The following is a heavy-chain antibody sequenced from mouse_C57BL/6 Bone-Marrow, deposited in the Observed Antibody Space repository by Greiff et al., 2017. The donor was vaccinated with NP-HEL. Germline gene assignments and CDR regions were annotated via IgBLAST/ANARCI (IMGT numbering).Heavy chain of an antibody. CDR2: ILPSIGRT. CDR1: DSEVFPIAY. CDR3: ARDSSGYQYYYAMDY. V-gene: IGHV15-2*01. D-gene: IGHD3-2*02. Sequence: QVQLQQSGSELRSPGSSVKLSCKDFDSEVFPIAYMSWVRQKPGHGFEWIGGILPSIGRTIYGEKFEDKATLDADTLSNTAYLELNSLTSEDSAIYYCARDSSGYQYYYAMDYWGQGTSVTVSS. J-gene: IGHJ4*01.